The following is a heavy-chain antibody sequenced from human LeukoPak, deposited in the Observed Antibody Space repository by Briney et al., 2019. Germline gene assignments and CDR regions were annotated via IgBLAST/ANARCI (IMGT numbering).Heavy chain of an antibody. CDR2: IYSGGST. CDR3: ARAGILTSYGMDV. CDR1: GFTVSSNY. Sequence: PGGSLRLSCAASGFTVSSNYMSWVRQAPGKGLEWVSVIYSGGSTYYADSVKGRFTISRDNSKNTLYLQMNSLRAEDTAVYYCARAGILTSYGMDVWGQGTTVTVSS. D-gene: IGHD3-9*01. J-gene: IGHJ6*02. V-gene: IGHV3-53*01.